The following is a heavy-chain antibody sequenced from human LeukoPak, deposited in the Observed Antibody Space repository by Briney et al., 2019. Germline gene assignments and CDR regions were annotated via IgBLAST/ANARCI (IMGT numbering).Heavy chain of an antibody. D-gene: IGHD1-14*01. CDR3: ARVRDAYNYFDF. CDR2: ISSSSSPI. V-gene: IGHV3-48*01. Sequence: PGGSLRLSCAASGFTFSFHIMNWVRQAPGKGLEWVSYISSSSSPIYYADSVKGRFTISRDNAKNSLYLQMNTLRAEDTAVYYCARVRDAYNYFDFWGQRTLVTVSS. J-gene: IGHJ4*02. CDR1: GFTFSFHI.